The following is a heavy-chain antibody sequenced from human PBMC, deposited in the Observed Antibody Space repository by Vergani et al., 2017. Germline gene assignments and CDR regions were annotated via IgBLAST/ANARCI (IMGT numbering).Heavy chain of an antibody. CDR1: GFSFGSYG. J-gene: IGHJ6*03. CDR2: LRNDGTTK. Sequence: QVQLVESGGGVVQPGGSLRLSCAASGFSFGSYGMHWVRVRQAPGKGLECLAYLRNDGTTKQYADSVKGRFTISRDNSKNTLYLQMNSLRAEETAVYYCARSSIAARPGLYYYYYYYKDVWSKGTTVTVSS. D-gene: IGHD6-6*01. CDR3: ARSSIAARPGLYYYYYYYKDV. V-gene: IGHV3-30*02.